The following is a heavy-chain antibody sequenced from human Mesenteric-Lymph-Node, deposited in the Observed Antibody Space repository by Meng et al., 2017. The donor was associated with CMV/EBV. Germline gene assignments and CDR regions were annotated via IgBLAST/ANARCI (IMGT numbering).Heavy chain of an antibody. V-gene: IGHV1-2*02. CDR1: GYTFTGYH. Sequence: GYTFTGYHIHWVRQAPGLGLEWMGWINPNSGVTDYAQKFQGRVTLTGATSTSTAYMELSGLTSDDTAVYFCARNNDYGGNYYFFDYWGQGALVTVSS. J-gene: IGHJ4*02. CDR3: ARNNDYGGNYYFFDY. CDR2: INPNSGVT. D-gene: IGHD4/OR15-4a*01.